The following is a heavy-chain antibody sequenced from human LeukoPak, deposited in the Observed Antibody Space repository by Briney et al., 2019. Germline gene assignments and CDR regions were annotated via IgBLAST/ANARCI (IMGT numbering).Heavy chain of an antibody. Sequence: PSETLSLTCTVSGGSISSSSYYWGWIRQPPGKGLEWIGSIYYSGSTYYNPSLQSRVTISVDTSKNQFSLKLTSVTAADTAVYYCARHSQQLVLFDYWGQGTLVTVSS. D-gene: IGHD6-13*01. V-gene: IGHV4-39*01. CDR3: ARHSQQLVLFDY. CDR2: IYYSGST. CDR1: GGSISSSSYY. J-gene: IGHJ4*02.